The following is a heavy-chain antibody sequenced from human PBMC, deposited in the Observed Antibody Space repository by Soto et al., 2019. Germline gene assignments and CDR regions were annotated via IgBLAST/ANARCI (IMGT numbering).Heavy chain of an antibody. V-gene: IGHV4-39*01. J-gene: IGHJ5*02. CDR3: ARDFFDSSDYTTNWFDP. Sequence: PSETLSLTCSVSGDSLSNSRFYLTWIRQPPGEGLEWIGSIYHTGNAYYNPSLKSRVTISVDTSKNQFSLKLTSVTAADAALYYCARDFFDSSDYTTNWFDPWGQGTLVTSPQ. D-gene: IGHD3-22*01. CDR2: IYHTGNA. CDR1: GDSLSNSRFY.